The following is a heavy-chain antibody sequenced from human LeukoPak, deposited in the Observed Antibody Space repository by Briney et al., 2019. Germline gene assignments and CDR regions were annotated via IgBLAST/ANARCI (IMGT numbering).Heavy chain of an antibody. V-gene: IGHV3-23*01. Sequence: GGSLRLSCAASGFTFSTYAMSWVRQAPGKGLEWVSSISDCGANTFYADSVKGRFTISRDNSKNTLYLQMNSLRADDTAIYYCAKLSGGNSKDVDFWGQGTLVTVSS. CDR1: GFTFSTYA. CDR2: ISDCGANT. D-gene: IGHD4-23*01. J-gene: IGHJ4*02. CDR3: AKLSGGNSKDVDF.